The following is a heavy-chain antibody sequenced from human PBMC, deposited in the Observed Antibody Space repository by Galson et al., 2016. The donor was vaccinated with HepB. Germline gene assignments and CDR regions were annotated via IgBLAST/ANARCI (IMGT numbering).Heavy chain of an antibody. CDR3: ARCVDTSMAPFDY. Sequence: SLRLSCAASGFTFRTHAVHWVRQAPGKGLEWVGDSKYYPDPVKGRFTISRDNSKNTLYLQMNSLRPEDTTVYYCARCVDTSMAPFDYWGQGTLLTVSS. J-gene: IGHJ4*02. CDR2: SK. V-gene: IGHV3-30*03. CDR1: GFTFRTHA. D-gene: IGHD5-18*01.